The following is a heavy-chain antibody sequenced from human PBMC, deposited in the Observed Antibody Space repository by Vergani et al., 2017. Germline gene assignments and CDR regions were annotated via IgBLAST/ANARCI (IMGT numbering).Heavy chain of an antibody. D-gene: IGHD2-8*02. Sequence: EVQLLESGGGLVQPGGSLRVFCAASVFTFSSDAMSWVRQAPGKGLEWVSAINRGSTTYYADTLKGRFTISRDNSKNTVFLEMNSLRAEDTAVYYCAKEGRSGISPFVADWGQGTLVTVSS. CDR3: AKEGRSGISPFVAD. CDR2: INRGSTT. V-gene: IGHV3-23*01. CDR1: VFTFSSDA. J-gene: IGHJ4*02.